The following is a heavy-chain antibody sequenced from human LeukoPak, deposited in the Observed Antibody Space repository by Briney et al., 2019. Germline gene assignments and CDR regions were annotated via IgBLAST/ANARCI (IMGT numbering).Heavy chain of an antibody. V-gene: IGHV4-39*01. CDR3: ARREY. J-gene: IGHJ4*02. CDR1: GGSISSSSYY. Sequence: SETLSLTCTVSGGSISSSSYYWGWIRQPPGKGLEWIGSIYYSGSTYYNPSLKSRVTMSVDTSKNQFSLELSSVTAADTAVYYCARREYWGQGTLVTVSS. CDR2: IYYSGST.